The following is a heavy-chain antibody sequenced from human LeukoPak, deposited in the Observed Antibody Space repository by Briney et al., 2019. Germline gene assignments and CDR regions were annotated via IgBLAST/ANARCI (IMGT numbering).Heavy chain of an antibody. Sequence: SSETLSLTCTVSGGSISSYYWSWIRQPPGKGLEWIGYIYYSGSTNYKPSLKSRVTISVDTSKNQFSLKLSSVTAADTAVYYCARLYGSGSYYKDWGQGTLVTVSS. V-gene: IGHV4-59*01. CDR3: ARLYGSGSYYKD. D-gene: IGHD3-10*01. CDR2: IYYSGST. J-gene: IGHJ4*02. CDR1: GGSISSYY.